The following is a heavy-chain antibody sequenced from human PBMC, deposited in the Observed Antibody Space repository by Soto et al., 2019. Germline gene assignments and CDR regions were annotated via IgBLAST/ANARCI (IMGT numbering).Heavy chain of an antibody. CDR1: GGSFSSYT. CDR2: IIPILGIA. V-gene: IGHV1-69*02. Sequence: QVQLVQSGAEVKKPGSSVKVSCKASGGSFSSYTISWVRQAPGQGLEWMGRIIPILGIANYAQKFQGRVTITADKSTSTAYMELSSLRSEDTAVSYCARTLGYDTNSYYYGMDVWGQVTTVTVSS. CDR3: ARTLGYDTNSYYYGMDV. J-gene: IGHJ6*02. D-gene: IGHD5-12*01.